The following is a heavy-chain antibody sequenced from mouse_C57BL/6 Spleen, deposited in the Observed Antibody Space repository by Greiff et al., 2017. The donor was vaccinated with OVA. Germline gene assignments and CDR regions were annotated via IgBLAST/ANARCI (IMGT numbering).Heavy chain of an antibody. V-gene: IGHV1-55*01. Sequence: VQLQQPGAELVKPGASVKMSCKASGYTFTSYWITWVKQRPGQGLEWIGDIYPGSGSTNYNEKFKSKATLTVDTSSSTAYMQLSSLTSEDSAVYYCARGDYDRCWFAYWGQGTLLTVSA. CDR1: GYTFTSYW. J-gene: IGHJ3*01. CDR3: ARGDYDRCWFAY. D-gene: IGHD2-4*01. CDR2: IYPGSGST.